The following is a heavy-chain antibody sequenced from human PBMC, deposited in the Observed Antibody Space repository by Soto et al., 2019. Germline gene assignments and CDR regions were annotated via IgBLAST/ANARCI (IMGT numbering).Heavy chain of an antibody. CDR2: ISDRGDTT. J-gene: IGHJ4*02. V-gene: IGHV3-23*01. CDR3: AKDKAGTTSFDY. CDR1: GFTIRSYV. Sequence: GGSLRLSCAVSGFTIRSYVMSWVRQAPGKGLEWASAISDRGDTTHYADSVKGRFSISRDTAKNTLELQMNTLRVEDTAVYYCAKDKAGTTSFDYWGRGTLVTVSS. D-gene: IGHD1-1*01.